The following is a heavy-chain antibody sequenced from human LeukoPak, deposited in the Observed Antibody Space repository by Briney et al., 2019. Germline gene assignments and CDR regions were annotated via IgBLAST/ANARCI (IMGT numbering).Heavy chain of an antibody. CDR2: IYYTGNT. V-gene: IGHV4-59*08. Sequence: SETLSLTCRVSGASISGYYWSWIRQPPGKGLEWIGYIYYTGNTNYNPSLSGRVTISLDTSKNQFSLKLSSVTAADTAIYYCARQAGDYWGQGTLVTVSS. J-gene: IGHJ4*02. CDR3: ARQAGDY. D-gene: IGHD3-10*01. CDR1: GASISGYY.